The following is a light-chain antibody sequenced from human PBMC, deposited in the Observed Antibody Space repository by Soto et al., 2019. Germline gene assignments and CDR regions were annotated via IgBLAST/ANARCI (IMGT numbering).Light chain of an antibody. J-gene: IGLJ2*01. CDR2: DVS. Sequence: QSALTQTASVSGSPGQSITISCTGTSSDVGGYNYVSWYQQYPGKAPKLMIYDVSNRPSGVSNRFSGSKSGNTASLTISGLQAEDEADYYCSSYTSSSTRVFGGGTKLTVL. V-gene: IGLV2-14*01. CDR3: SSYTSSSTRV. CDR1: SSDVGGYNY.